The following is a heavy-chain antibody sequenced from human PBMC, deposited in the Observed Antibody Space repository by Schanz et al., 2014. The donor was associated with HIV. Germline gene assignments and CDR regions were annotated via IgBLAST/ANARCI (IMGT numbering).Heavy chain of an antibody. CDR1: GLSLSDFA. CDR2: IWRGGST. J-gene: IGHJ2*01. V-gene: IGHV3-66*01. CDR3: ARAGDDGVTFGYFDV. D-gene: IGHD3-3*01. Sequence: EVQVVESGGGLAQPGRSLRLSCVVSGLSLSDFAWHWVRQTPGRGLEWVSVIWRGGSTDYARSVEGRATISRDHSQNTLYLQIDRLRVEDTAVYYCARAGDDGVTFGYFDVWGRGAPVSVS.